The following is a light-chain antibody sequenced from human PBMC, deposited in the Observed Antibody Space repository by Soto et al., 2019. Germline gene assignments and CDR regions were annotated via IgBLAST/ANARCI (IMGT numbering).Light chain of an antibody. CDR2: SNN. J-gene: IGLJ1*01. CDR1: SSNIGVGSD. Sequence: QSLLTQPPSVSGAPGQRVTISCTGSSSNIGVGSDVHWYQQLPGTAPKLLIYSNNNRPSGVPDRFSGSRSGTSASLVITGLQAEDEADYYCQSYDTSLSGFYVFGTGTKVTVL. V-gene: IGLV1-40*01. CDR3: QSYDTSLSGFYV.